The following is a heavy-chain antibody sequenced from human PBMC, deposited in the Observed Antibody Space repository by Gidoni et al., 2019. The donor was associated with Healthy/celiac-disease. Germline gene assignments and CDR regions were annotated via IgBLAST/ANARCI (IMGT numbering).Heavy chain of an antibody. J-gene: IGHJ4*02. CDR1: GGPFSSYA. CDR2: IIPIFGTA. CDR3: ARGAMLGYCTNGVCSHFDY. D-gene: IGHD2-8*01. Sequence: QVHLVQPGAAVKKPGSSVKVSCKASGGPFSSYAISWVRQAPGQGLEWMGGIIPIFGTANYAQKFQGRVTITADESMSTAYMELSSLRSEDTAVYYCARGAMLGYCTNGVCSHFDYWGQGTLVTVSS. V-gene: IGHV1-69*01.